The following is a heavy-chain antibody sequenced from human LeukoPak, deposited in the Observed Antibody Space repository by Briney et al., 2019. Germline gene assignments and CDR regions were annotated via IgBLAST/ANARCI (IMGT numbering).Heavy chain of an antibody. CDR3: ATEGFTYGYHGIDI. Sequence: GGSLRLSCAASGFTFSNAWMSWVRRAPGKGLEWVGRIKTKTNGGTADYTPPVKGRFTISRDDLKNTLYLQMNSLESDDTAVYYCATEGFTYGYHGIDIWGQGTIVTVSS. CDR2: IKTKTNGGTA. CDR1: GFTFSNAW. J-gene: IGHJ3*02. V-gene: IGHV3-15*01. D-gene: IGHD5-18*01.